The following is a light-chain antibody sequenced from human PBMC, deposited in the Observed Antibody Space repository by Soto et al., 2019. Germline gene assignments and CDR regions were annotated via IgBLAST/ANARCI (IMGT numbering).Light chain of an antibody. CDR3: EQFVSAPPRT. CDR2: GVS. CDR1: QSVSSTF. Sequence: EIVLTQSPGTLSLSPGERATLSCRASQSVSSTFLAWYQQKPGQAPRLLIFGVSNRATGIPDRFSGSGSGTDFTLTISRLEPEDFAVYYCEQFVSAPPRTFGQGTKVEIK. J-gene: IGKJ1*01. V-gene: IGKV3-20*01.